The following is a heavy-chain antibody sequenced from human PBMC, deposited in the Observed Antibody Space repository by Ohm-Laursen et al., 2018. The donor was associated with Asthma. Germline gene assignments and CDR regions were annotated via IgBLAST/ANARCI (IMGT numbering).Heavy chain of an antibody. CDR2: IYPSDSDT. Sequence: GESLRISCKGSGYSFASYWIAWVRQMPGKGLEWMGIIYPSDSDTRYSPSFQGQVTISADKSISTAYLQWSSLKASDTAMYYCARRGYGVKDFWSGYDAWFDPWGQGTLVTVSS. CDR3: ARRGYGVKDFWSGYDAWFDP. J-gene: IGHJ5*02. V-gene: IGHV5-51*01. D-gene: IGHD3-3*01. CDR1: GYSFASYW.